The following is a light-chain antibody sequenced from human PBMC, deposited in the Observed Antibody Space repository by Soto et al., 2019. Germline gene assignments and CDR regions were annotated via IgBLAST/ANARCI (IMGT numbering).Light chain of an antibody. CDR3: QQYYSTLSFT. CDR2: WAY. CDR1: QRVLYSSNNKNY. Sequence: DIVMTQSPDSLAVSLGERATINCKSSQRVLYSSNNKNYLAWYQQKPGQPPKLLIYWAYTRESGVPDRFSGSGSGTDFTLTISSLQAEDVAVYYCQQYYSTLSFTFGPGTKVDI. V-gene: IGKV4-1*01. J-gene: IGKJ3*01.